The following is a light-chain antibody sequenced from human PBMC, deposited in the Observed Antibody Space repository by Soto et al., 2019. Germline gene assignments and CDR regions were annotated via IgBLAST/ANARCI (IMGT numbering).Light chain of an antibody. CDR1: SSDVGGYNY. V-gene: IGLV2-8*01. CDR2: EVS. J-gene: IGLJ2*01. CDR3: SSYEGSNNVV. Sequence: QSALTQPPSASGSPGQSVTISCTGTSSDVGGYNYVSWYQQHPGKAPKLVIYEVSKRPSGVPDRFSGSKSGNTASLTVSGLQAEDEADYYCSSYEGSNNVVFGGGTKVTVL.